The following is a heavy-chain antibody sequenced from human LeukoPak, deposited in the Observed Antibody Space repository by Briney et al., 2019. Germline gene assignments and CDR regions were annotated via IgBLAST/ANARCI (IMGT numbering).Heavy chain of an antibody. Sequence: GRSLRLSCAASGFTFSSYGMHWVRQAPGKGLEWVAVISYDGSDKYYADSVKGRFTISRDNSKNTLYLQMNSLRAEDTAVYYCAKGDYEAYAPGPHEYYYHHGMDVWGQGTTVTVSS. D-gene: IGHD3-16*01. V-gene: IGHV3-30*18. CDR1: GFTFSSYG. CDR3: AKGDYEAYAPGPHEYYYHHGMDV. CDR2: ISYDGSDK. J-gene: IGHJ6*02.